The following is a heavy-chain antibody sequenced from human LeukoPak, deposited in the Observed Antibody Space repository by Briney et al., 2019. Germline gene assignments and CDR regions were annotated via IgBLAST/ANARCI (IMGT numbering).Heavy chain of an antibody. V-gene: IGHV3-33*05. CDR3: ARAGATVTTNYFDP. D-gene: IGHD4-11*01. J-gene: IGHJ5*02. CDR1: GFIFSHYG. Sequence: GRSLRLSCAASGFIFSHYGMHWVRQAPGKGLEWVAVIQNDASTENFADSVKGRFTISRDNSKNTVSLQMSSLRADDTAVYYCARAGATVTTNYFDPWGQGTLVTVSS. CDR2: IQNDASTE.